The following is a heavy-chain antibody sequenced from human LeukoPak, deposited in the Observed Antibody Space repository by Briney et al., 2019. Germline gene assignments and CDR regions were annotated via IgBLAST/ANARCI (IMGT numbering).Heavy chain of an antibody. CDR3: ATMDFYFDY. D-gene: IGHD3/OR15-3a*01. V-gene: IGHV4-39*01. J-gene: IGHJ4*02. Sequence: PSETLSLTCTVSGGSISSSSYYWGWIRQPPGKWLEWIGSIYYSGSTYYNPSLKSRVTISVDTSKNQFSLKLSTVTAADTAVYYCATMDFYFDYWGQGTLVTVSS. CDR1: GGSISSSSYY. CDR2: IYYSGST.